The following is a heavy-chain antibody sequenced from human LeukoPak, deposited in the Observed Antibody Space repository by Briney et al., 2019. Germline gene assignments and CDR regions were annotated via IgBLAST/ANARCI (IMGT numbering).Heavy chain of an antibody. Sequence: ASVKVSCKASGYTFTSYYMHWVRQAPGQGLEWMGWMNPNSGNTGYAQKFQGRVTMTRDTSISTAYMELSSLRSEDTAVYYCARAGEMATITAAFDIWGQGTMVTVSS. CDR3: ARAGEMATITAAFDI. CDR2: MNPNSGNT. CDR1: GYTFTSYY. J-gene: IGHJ3*02. D-gene: IGHD5-24*01. V-gene: IGHV1-8*02.